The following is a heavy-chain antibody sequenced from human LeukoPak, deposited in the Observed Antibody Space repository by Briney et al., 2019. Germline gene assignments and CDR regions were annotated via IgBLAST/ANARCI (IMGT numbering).Heavy chain of an antibody. CDR3: AREKREGAYFDY. CDR2: IYYSGST. Sequence: SESLSLTCTVSGGSISSYCWSWIRQPPGKGLEWIGYIYYSGSTNYNPSLKSRVTISVDTSKNRFSLKLSSVTAADTAVYYCAREKREGAYFDYWGQGTLVTVSS. J-gene: IGHJ4*02. D-gene: IGHD1-26*01. V-gene: IGHV4-59*01. CDR1: GGSISSYC.